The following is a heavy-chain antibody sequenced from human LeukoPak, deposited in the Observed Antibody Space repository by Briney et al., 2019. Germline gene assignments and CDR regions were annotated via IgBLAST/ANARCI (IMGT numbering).Heavy chain of an antibody. Sequence: GSLRLSCAASGFTFSRYSMNWVRQAPGKGLEWVSYITSGSDIIYYTDSVRGRFTISRDNAKSSLYLQMNSLRAEDSAVYYCVRTDGYYDTSGSFGYWGQGTVVTVSS. D-gene: IGHD3-22*01. CDR3: VRTDGYYDTSGSFGY. CDR2: ITSGSDII. CDR1: GFTFSRYS. J-gene: IGHJ4*02. V-gene: IGHV3-48*04.